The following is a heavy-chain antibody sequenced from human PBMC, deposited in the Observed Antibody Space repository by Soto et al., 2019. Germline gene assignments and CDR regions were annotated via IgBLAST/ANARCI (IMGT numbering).Heavy chain of an antibody. CDR3: ARVDFPTHMEV. D-gene: IGHD3-3*01. CDR1: GGSISCGTYY. Sequence: QGQLQESGPGLVKPSQTLSLTCTVSGGSISCGTYYWSWIRQPPGQGLEWIGYIYFSGRTYYNPSLKSRLIISVDTSKNQFPLRLRSVTASDTAVYDCARVDFPTHMEVWVQGTTVTVSS. J-gene: IGHJ6*02. CDR2: IYFSGRT. V-gene: IGHV4-31*03.